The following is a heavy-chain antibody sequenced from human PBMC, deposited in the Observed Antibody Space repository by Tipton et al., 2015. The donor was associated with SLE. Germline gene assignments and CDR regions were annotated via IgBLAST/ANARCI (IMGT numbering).Heavy chain of an antibody. D-gene: IGHD3-10*01. Sequence: GSLRLSCAASGFTFSSYGMHWVRQAPGKGLEWVAFIRYDGSNKYYADSVKGRFTIPRDKSKNTLYLQMNSLRAEDAAVYYCAKDLAAGANYWGQGTLVTVSS. V-gene: IGHV3-30*02. J-gene: IGHJ4*02. CDR1: GFTFSSYG. CDR3: AKDLAAGANY. CDR2: IRYDGSNK.